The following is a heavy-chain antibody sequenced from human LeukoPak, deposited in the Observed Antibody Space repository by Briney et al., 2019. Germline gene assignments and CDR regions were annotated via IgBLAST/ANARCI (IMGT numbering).Heavy chain of an antibody. CDR1: RYSFTSYT. Sequence: ASVKVSCKTSRYSFTSYTMHWVRQAPGQRLEWMGWINAGNGDTKYSQKFQGRVTITRDTSASTAYMELSSLRSEDTAVYYCARERGIYLPFDYWGQGTLVPVPS. CDR3: ARERGIYLPFDY. V-gene: IGHV1-3*01. D-gene: IGHD3-16*01. J-gene: IGHJ4*02. CDR2: INAGNGDT.